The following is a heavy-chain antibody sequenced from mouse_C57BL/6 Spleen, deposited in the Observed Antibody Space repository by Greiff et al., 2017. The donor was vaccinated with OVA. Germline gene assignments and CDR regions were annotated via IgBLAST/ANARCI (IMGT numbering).Heavy chain of an antibody. CDR1: GFSLTSYG. D-gene: IGHD1-1*01. J-gene: IGHJ4*01. CDR3: ARSGNYGSSYDYAMDY. V-gene: IGHV2-2*01. Sequence: VQGVESGPGLVQPSQSLSITCTVSGFSLTSYGVHWVRQSPGKGLEWLGVIWSGGSTDYNAAFISRLSISKDNSKSQVFFKMNSLQADDTAIYYCARSGNYGSSYDYAMDYWGQGTSVTVSS. CDR2: IWSGGST.